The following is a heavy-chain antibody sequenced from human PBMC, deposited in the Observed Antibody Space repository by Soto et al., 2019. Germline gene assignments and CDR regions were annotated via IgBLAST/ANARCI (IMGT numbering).Heavy chain of an antibody. V-gene: IGHV3-23*01. CDR3: AKDLGGRIVVVVAATLIL. D-gene: IGHD2-15*01. CDR1: GFTFSSYA. J-gene: IGHJ4*02. CDR2: ISGSGGST. Sequence: EVQLLESGGGLVQPGGSLRLSCAASGFTFSSYAMSWVRQAPGKGLEWVSAISGSGGSTYYADTVKGRFTISRDNSKNTRYLQMNSLRAEDTAVYYCAKDLGGRIVVVVAATLILWGQGTLVTVSS.